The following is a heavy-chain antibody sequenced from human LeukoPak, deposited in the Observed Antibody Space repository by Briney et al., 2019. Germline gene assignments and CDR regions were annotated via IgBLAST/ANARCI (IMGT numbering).Heavy chain of an antibody. J-gene: IGHJ4*02. CDR1: GYTFTSYY. CDR3: ARGVYYDSNGYYYFYYFDY. CDR2: IIPIFGTS. V-gene: IGHV1-69*05. D-gene: IGHD3-22*01. Sequence: SVKVSCKASGYTFTSYYMHWVRQAPGQGLEWMGVIIPIFGTSHNAQKFQGRVTITTDESTSTAYMELSSLRSEDTAVYYCARGVYYDSNGYYYFYYFDYWGQGTLVTVSS.